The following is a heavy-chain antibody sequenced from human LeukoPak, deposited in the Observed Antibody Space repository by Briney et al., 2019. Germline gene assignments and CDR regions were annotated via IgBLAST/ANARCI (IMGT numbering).Heavy chain of an antibody. CDR3: ARDPGDCSGGSCYSGAFDI. V-gene: IGHV4-31*11. J-gene: IGHJ3*02. D-gene: IGHD2-15*01. CDR1: GGSFSGYY. CDR2: IYYSGST. Sequence: SETLSLTCAVYGGSFSGYYWSWIRQHPGKGLEWIGYIYYSGSTYYNPSLKSRVTISVDTSKNQFSLKLSSVTAADTAVYYCARDPGDCSGGSCYSGAFDIWGQGTMVTVSS.